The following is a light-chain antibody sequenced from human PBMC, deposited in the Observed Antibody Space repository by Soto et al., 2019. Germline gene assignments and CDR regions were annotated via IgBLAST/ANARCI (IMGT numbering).Light chain of an antibody. CDR2: GTS. J-gene: IGKJ3*01. Sequence: EIVLTQSPGTLSLSPGERATLSCRASQSVSSKYLAWYQQKPGQAPRVLIYGTSIRASGVPERFSGGGSGTDFTLTITRLEPEDFAVYYCQQYGSSLYTFRPRTKLNIK. CDR1: QSVSSKY. CDR3: QQYGSSLYT. V-gene: IGKV3-20*01.